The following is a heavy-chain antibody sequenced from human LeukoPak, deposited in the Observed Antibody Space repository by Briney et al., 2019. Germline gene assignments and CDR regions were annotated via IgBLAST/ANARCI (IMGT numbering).Heavy chain of an antibody. CDR2: ISYDGNYK. Sequence: PGGSLRLSCAASGFTFSNYAMHWVRQAPGKGLEWVAVISYDGNYKYYADSVKGRFTISRDNSKNTLYLQMNSLRAEDTAVYYCANAPAARKKRTPFDYWGQGTLVTVSS. J-gene: IGHJ4*02. CDR3: ANAPAARKKRTPFDY. V-gene: IGHV3-30*18. D-gene: IGHD6-6*01. CDR1: GFTFSNYA.